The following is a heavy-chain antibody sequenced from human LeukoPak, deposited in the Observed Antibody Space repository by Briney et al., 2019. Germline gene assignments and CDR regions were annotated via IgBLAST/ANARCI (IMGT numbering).Heavy chain of an antibody. CDR1: GFTFSSYS. Sequence: PGGSLRLSCAASGFTFSSYSMNWVRQAPGKGLEWVSSISSSSSYIYYADSVKGRFTISRDNAKNSLYLQMNSLRAEDTAVYYCARYVVVTLDAFDIWGQGTMVTVSS. CDR2: ISSSSSYI. V-gene: IGHV3-21*01. J-gene: IGHJ3*02. D-gene: IGHD2-21*02. CDR3: ARYVVVTLDAFDI.